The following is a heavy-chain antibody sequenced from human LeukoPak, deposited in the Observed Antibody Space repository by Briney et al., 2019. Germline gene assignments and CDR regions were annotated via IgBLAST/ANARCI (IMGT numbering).Heavy chain of an antibody. CDR2: IKLDGSEQ. Sequence: GGSLRLSCAASGFIFSNYWMSWVRQAPGKGLEWVANIKLDGSEQYYVDSVKGRFTISRDNAKNSLYLQMNSLRAEDTAVYYCARPRGCGTSRYNNFDYWGQGTLVTVSS. CDR3: ARPRGCGTSRYNNFDY. D-gene: IGHD2-21*01. CDR1: GFIFSNYW. J-gene: IGHJ4*02. V-gene: IGHV3-7*01.